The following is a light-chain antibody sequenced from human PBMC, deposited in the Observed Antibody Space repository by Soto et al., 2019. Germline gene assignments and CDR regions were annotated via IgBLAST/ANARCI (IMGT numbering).Light chain of an antibody. CDR1: QAIANS. Sequence: DVRMTQSPSSLSASVGDRVTITCRASQAIANSLAWYQQKPGQVPELLIYDASTLQSGVPSRFSGSASGTEFTLTINSLQPEDVATYYCQKYNSAPHTFGGGTKVELK. CDR3: QKYNSAPHT. V-gene: IGKV1-27*01. CDR2: DAS. J-gene: IGKJ4*01.